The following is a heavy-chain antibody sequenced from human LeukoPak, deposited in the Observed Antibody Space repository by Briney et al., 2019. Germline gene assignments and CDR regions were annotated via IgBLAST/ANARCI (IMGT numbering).Heavy chain of an antibody. J-gene: IGHJ4*02. Sequence: SETLSLTGTGSSRSIRSYYWSWLGQPAGKGLEWVFRIYTSGSTNYNPSLKRRVTISVATSKNQFSLQRSSMTAADAAVYYWATGKYSSASGRGVFDYCSQG. V-gene: IGHV4-4*07. CDR3: ATGKYSSASGRGVFDY. D-gene: IGHD6-6*01. CDR2: IYTSGST. CDR1: SRSIRSYY.